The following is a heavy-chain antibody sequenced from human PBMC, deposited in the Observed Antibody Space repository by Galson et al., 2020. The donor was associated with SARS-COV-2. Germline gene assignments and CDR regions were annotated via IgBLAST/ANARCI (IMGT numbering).Heavy chain of an antibody. J-gene: IGHJ6*03. CDR3: ARDRNYITPHNYYYYYMDV. D-gene: IGHD1-7*01. CDR2: IDSTSSYT. CDR1: GFTFSDYY. Sequence: KIGESLKISCAASGFTFSDYYMSWIRQAPGKGLEWLSHIDSTSSYTYYADSVKGRFTISRDNAKNSLYLQMNSLRTEDTAVYYCARDRNYITPHNYYYYYMDVWGKGTTVTVSS. V-gene: IGHV3-11*05.